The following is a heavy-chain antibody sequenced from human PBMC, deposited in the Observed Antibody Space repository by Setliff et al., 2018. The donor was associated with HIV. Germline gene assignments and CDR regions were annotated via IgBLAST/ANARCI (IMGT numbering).Heavy chain of an antibody. D-gene: IGHD3-16*01. V-gene: IGHV4-39*01. CDR2: IYYHGST. Sequence: TLSLTCTVSGGSISSTNYFWGWIRQPPGKGLEWIGTIYYHGSTYYNPSLKSRVTISIDTSKNQFSLQLTSVTAADTAVYYCVNPSGAMGDFDSWGQGTLVTVSS. J-gene: IGHJ4*02. CDR1: GGSISSTNYF. CDR3: VNPSGAMGDFDS.